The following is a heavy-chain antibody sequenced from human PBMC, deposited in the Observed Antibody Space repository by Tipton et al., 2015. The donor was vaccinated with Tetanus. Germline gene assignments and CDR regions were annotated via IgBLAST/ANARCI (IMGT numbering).Heavy chain of an antibody. CDR2: VHYSGST. Sequence: LRLSCTVSGGSIGTYHWTWIRQPPGRGLEWIGYVHYSGSTNYSPSLRSRVTLSVDTSKNQFSLKLSSVTAADTAVYYCARIGWLQQNKPAFDIWGQGTVVTVSS. CDR1: GGSIGTYH. V-gene: IGHV4-59*01. CDR3: ARIGWLQQNKPAFDI. J-gene: IGHJ3*02. D-gene: IGHD6-19*01.